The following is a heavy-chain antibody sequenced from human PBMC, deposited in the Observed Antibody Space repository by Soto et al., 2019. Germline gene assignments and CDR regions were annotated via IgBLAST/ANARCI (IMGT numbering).Heavy chain of an antibody. Sequence: PGGSLRLSFASSGFTFSSDGMHWFRQSPGKGLEWVAVISYDGSNKYYADSVKGRFTISRDNSKNTLYLQMNSLRAEDTAVYYCAKDHLVDTGSYYYYGMDVWRQGNTVTGSS. CDR1: GFTFSSDG. J-gene: IGHJ6*02. CDR3: AKDHLVDTGSYYYYGMDV. V-gene: IGHV3-30*18. D-gene: IGHD5-18*01. CDR2: ISYDGSNK.